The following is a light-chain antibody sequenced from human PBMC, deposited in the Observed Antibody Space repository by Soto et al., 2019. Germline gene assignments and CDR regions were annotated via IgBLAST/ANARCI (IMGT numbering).Light chain of an antibody. CDR2: EVS. CDR1: SSDVGGYKY. CDR3: SSYTSSSTV. V-gene: IGLV2-14*01. Sequence: QSALTQPASVSGSPGQSITISCTGTSSDVGGYKYVSWFQQHPGKAPKLIIYEVSNRPSGVSNRFSGSKSGNTASLTISGLQAEDETDYYCSSYTSSSTVFGTGTKLIVL. J-gene: IGLJ1*01.